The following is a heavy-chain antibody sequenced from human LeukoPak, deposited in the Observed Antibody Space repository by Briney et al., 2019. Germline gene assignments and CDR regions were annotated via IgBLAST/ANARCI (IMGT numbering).Heavy chain of an antibody. Sequence: PSETLSLTCTVSGGSISSGGYYWSWIRQHPRKGLEWIGYIYYSGSTYYNPSLKSRVTISVDTSKNQFSLKLSSVTAADTAVYYCARDRVGASLGGRYNWFDPWGQGTLVTVSS. J-gene: IGHJ5*02. CDR2: IYYSGST. CDR1: GGSISSGGYY. CDR3: ARDRVGASLGGRYNWFDP. V-gene: IGHV4-31*03. D-gene: IGHD1-26*01.